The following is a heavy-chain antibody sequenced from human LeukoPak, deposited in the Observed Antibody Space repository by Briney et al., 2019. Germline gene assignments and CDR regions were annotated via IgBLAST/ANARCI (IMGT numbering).Heavy chain of an antibody. CDR3: AKGWGVGDSAPIPFDY. CDR2: ISYDGSNK. V-gene: IGHV3-30*18. CDR1: GFTFSSYG. D-gene: IGHD2-21*01. Sequence: GRSLRLSCAASGFTFSSYGMHWVRQAPGKGLEWVAVISYDGSNKYYADSVKGRFTISRGNSKNTLYLQMNSLRAEDTAVYYCAKGWGVGDSAPIPFDYWGQGTLVTVSS. J-gene: IGHJ4*02.